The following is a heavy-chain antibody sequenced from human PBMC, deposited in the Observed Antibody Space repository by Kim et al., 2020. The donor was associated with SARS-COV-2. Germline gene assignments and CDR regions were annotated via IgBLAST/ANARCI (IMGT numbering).Heavy chain of an antibody. CDR1: GGSISSYY. V-gene: IGHV4-59*01. CDR3: ARGFDL. J-gene: IGHJ2*01. Sequence: SETLYLTCTVSGGSISSYYWTWIRQPPGKGLQWIWYISSSGSTNYNPSLKSRVTISVDTSKNQFSLNLSSVTAAATAVYYCARGFDLLGRGTLVTVSS. CDR2: ISSSGST.